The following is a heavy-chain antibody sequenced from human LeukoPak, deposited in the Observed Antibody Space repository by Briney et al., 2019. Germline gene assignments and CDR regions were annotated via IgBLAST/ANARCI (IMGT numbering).Heavy chain of an antibody. CDR2: INPNSGGT. V-gene: IGHV1-2*02. J-gene: IGHJ4*02. CDR1: GYTFTGYY. CDR3: ARSSGYSPQDFDY. Sequence: GASVNVSCKTSGYTFTGYYVHWVGQAPGQGLEWMGWINPNSGGTNYAQRFQGRVTMTRDTSISTAYMELSRLKSDDTAVYYCARSSGYSPQDFDYWGQGTLVTVSS. D-gene: IGHD3-22*01.